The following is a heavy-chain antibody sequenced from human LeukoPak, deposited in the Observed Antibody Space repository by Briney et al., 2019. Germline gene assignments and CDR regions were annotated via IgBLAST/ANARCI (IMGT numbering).Heavy chain of an antibody. CDR2: IYYSGST. J-gene: IGHJ5*02. V-gene: IGHV4-59*05. CDR3: ARPPGNWFEP. Sequence: ASETLSLTCTVSGVSISSYYWSWIPQPPGKGLECSGSIYYSGSTYYNPSLKSRVTLSVDTSKKQFSLKLSSVPATNTAVYYCARPPGNWFEPSGEGNLVTVSS. CDR1: GVSISSYY.